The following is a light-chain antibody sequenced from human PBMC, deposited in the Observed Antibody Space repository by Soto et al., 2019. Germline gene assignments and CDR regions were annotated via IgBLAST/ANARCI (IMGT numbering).Light chain of an antibody. V-gene: IGKV1-5*03. CDR2: KAS. CDR3: QQYNNWPGYT. CDR1: QSISTW. Sequence: DIQMTQSPSTLSASVGDRVTITCRASQSISTWLAWYQQKPGKAPKLLIYKASSLEAGVPSRFSGSGSGTEFTLTISSLQSEDFAVYYCQQYNNWPGYTFGQGTKLEIK. J-gene: IGKJ2*01.